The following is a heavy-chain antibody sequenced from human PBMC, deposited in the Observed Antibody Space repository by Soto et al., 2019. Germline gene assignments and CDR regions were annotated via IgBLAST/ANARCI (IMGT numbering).Heavy chain of an antibody. CDR3: ARDQTYSPWRYFDY. D-gene: IGHD2-15*01. J-gene: IGHJ4*02. V-gene: IGHV1-2*02. Sequence: EASVKVYCKASGYTFTGYYIHWVRQAPGQGLEWMGWINPNSGGTNYAQKFQGRVTMTRDTSISTAYMELSRLRSDDTAVYYCARDQTYSPWRYFDYWGQGTLVNVSS. CDR1: GYTFTGYY. CDR2: INPNSGGT.